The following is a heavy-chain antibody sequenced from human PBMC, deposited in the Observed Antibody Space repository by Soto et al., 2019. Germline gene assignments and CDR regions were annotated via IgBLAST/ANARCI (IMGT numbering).Heavy chain of an antibody. CDR1: GFTFSSYG. D-gene: IGHD3-10*01. Sequence: GGSLRLSCAASGFTFSSYGMHGVRQAPGKGLEWVAVIWYDGSNNYYADSVKGRFTISRDNSKNTLYLQMNSLRAEDTAVYYCAIDGVVLWFGENYYYGMDVWGQGATVTVSS. CDR3: AIDGVVLWFGENYYYGMDV. J-gene: IGHJ6*02. CDR2: IWYDGSNN. V-gene: IGHV3-33*01.